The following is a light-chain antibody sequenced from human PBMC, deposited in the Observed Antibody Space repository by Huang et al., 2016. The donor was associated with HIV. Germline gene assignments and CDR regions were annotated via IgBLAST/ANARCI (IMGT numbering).Light chain of an antibody. J-gene: IGKJ1*01. CDR2: GSS. CDR3: QQYNTSPRT. CDR1: QSVFKN. V-gene: IGKV3-15*01. Sequence: ENLMTQSPSTLSVSPGESATLTCRASQSVFKNLAWYQKNPGQAPKLLIYGSSTRAAGIPARVSGSGSGTDFTLTISSLQSEDFAVYYCQQYNTSPRTFGQGTKVEV.